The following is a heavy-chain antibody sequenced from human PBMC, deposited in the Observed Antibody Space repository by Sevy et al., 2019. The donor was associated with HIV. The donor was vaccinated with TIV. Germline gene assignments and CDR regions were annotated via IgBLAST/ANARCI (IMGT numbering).Heavy chain of an antibody. CDR1: GFTFSSYS. Sequence: GGSLRLSCAASGFTFSSYSMNWVRQAPGKGLEWVSSISSSSSYIYYADSVKGRFTISRDNAKNSLYLQMNSLRADDTALYYCARGDFDWLLVFDYWGQGTLVTVSS. J-gene: IGHJ4*02. CDR3: ARGDFDWLLVFDY. CDR2: ISSSSSYI. D-gene: IGHD3-9*01. V-gene: IGHV3-21*01.